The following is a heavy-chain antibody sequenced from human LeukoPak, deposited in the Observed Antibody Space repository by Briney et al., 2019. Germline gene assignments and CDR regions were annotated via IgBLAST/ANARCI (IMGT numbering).Heavy chain of an antibody. CDR2: ITPSGDGT. CDR3: ARELKVTTFDY. V-gene: IGHV3-23*01. J-gene: IGHJ4*02. Sequence: GGSLRLSCAASGFTFSSPAMSWVRQAPGKGLEWVSSITPSGDGTYYADSVKGRFTISRDNSKNTLYLQMNSLRAEDTAVYYCARELKVTTFDYWGQGTLVTVSS. CDR1: GFTFSSPA. D-gene: IGHD4-17*01.